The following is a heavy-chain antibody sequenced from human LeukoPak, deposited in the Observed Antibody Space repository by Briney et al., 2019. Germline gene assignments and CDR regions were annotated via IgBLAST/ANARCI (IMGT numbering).Heavy chain of an antibody. J-gene: IGHJ5*02. CDR1: GFTFSSYA. CDR3: ARGTRYDSSGYYLA. V-gene: IGHV3-23*01. D-gene: IGHD3-22*01. Sequence: GGSLRLSCAASGFTFSSYAMSWVRQAPGKGLEWVSAISGSGGSTYYADSVKGRFTISRDNSKNTLYLQMNSLRADDTAVYYCARGTRYDSSGYYLAWGQGTLVTVSS. CDR2: ISGSGGST.